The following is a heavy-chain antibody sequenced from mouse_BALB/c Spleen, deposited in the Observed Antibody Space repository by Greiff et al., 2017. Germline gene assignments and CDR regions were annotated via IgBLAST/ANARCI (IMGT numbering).Heavy chain of an antibody. CDR2: ISSGGST. CDR3: ARGRGSYFDV. J-gene: IGHJ1*01. V-gene: IGHV5-6-5*01. CDR1: GFTFSSYA. Sequence: EVKVEESGGGLVKPGGSLKLSCAASGFTFSSYAMSWVRQTPEKRLEWVASISSGGSTYYPDSVKGRFTISRDNARNILYLQMSSLRSEDTAMYYCARGRGSYFDVWGAGTTVTVSS.